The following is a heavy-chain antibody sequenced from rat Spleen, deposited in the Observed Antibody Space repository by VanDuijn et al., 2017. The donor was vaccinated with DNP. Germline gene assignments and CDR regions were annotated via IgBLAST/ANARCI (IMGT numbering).Heavy chain of an antibody. CDR2: INTSGGRT. CDR3: TTYYGYNYYAMDA. D-gene: IGHD1-9*01. CDR1: GFIFSAHY. V-gene: IGHV5-27*01. J-gene: IGHJ4*01. Sequence: EVQLVESGGGLVQPGRSLKLSCAASGFIFSAHYMAWVRQTPQRDLEWVATINTSGGRTYYPDSVKGRFTVSRDDAKSILYLQMTSLRSEDTATYYCTTYYGYNYYAMDAWGQGTSVTVSS.